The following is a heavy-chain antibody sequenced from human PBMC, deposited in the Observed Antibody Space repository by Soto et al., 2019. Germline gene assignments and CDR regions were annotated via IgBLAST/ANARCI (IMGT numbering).Heavy chain of an antibody. J-gene: IGHJ4*02. CDR3: ERSTAGNSLAPFDF. D-gene: IGHD2-21*01. V-gene: IGHV5-51*01. CDR2: IYPGDSEI. CDR1: GYSFTTYW. Sequence: RGESLKISCQASGYSFTTYWIAWVRQTPGRGLEWMGIIYPGDSEIKYSPSFDGQVTFSVDKSTSTAYLQWIGLKTSDTGMYFCERSTAGNSLAPFDFWGQGSLVTVSS.